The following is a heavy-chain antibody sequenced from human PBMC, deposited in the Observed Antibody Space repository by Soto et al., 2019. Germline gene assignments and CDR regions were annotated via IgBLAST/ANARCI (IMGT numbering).Heavy chain of an antibody. D-gene: IGHD2-15*01. Sequence: QITLKESGPTLVKPTQTLTLTCTFSGFSLSTSGVGVGWIRQPPGKALEWLALIYWDDDKRYSPSLKSRLTINKDTSKNQVVLTMTNMDPVDTATYYCAHSCSGGSCYHLGWFDPWGQGTLVTVSS. CDR2: IYWDDDK. CDR3: AHSCSGGSCYHLGWFDP. CDR1: GFSLSTSGVG. V-gene: IGHV2-5*02. J-gene: IGHJ5*02.